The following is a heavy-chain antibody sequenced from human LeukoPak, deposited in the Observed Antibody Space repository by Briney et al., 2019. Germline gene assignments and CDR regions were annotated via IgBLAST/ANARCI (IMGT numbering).Heavy chain of an antibody. CDR2: IYPGDSDT. J-gene: IGHJ5*02. CDR3: AGGSLYDSSGYYLTRPANWFDP. V-gene: IGHV5-51*01. D-gene: IGHD3-22*01. CDR1: GYSFTSYW. Sequence: GESLKISCKGSGYSFTSYWIGWVRQMPGKGLEWMGIIYPGDSDTRYSPSFQGQVTISADKSISTAYLQWSSLKASDTAMYYCAGGSLYDSSGYYLTRPANWFDPWGQGTLVTVSS.